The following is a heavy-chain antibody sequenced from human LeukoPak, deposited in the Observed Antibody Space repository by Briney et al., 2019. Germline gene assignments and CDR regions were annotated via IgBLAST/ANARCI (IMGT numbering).Heavy chain of an antibody. CDR1: GYTFTSYG. J-gene: IGHJ5*02. D-gene: IGHD6-19*01. V-gene: IGHV1-18*01. Sequence: ASVKVSCKASGYTFTSYGISWVRQAPGQGLEWMGWISAYNGNTNYAQKLQGRVTMTTDTSTSTAYMELRSLRSDDTAVYYCARFPQMNIAVAGTKVRSWFDPWGQGTLVTVSS. CDR2: ISAYNGNT. CDR3: ARFPQMNIAVAGTKVRSWFDP.